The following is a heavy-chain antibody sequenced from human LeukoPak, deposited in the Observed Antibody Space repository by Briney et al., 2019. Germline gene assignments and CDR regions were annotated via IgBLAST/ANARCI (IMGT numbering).Heavy chain of an antibody. J-gene: IGHJ4*02. D-gene: IGHD6-13*01. CDR1: GGTFSSYA. CDR3: ARFSGYSTYGSFDY. Sequence: ASVKVSCKASGGTFSSYAISWVRQAPGQGLEWMGGIIPIFGTANYAQKFQGRVTITADESTSTAYMKLSSLRSEDTAVYYCARFSGYSTYGSFDYWGQGTLVTVSS. V-gene: IGHV1-69*13. CDR2: IIPIFGTA.